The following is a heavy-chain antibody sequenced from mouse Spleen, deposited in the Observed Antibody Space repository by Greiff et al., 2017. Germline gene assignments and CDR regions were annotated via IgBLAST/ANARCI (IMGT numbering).Heavy chain of an antibody. V-gene: IGHV1-39*01. Sequence: VHVKQSGPELVKPGASVKISCKASGYSFPDYNMNWVKQSNGKSLEWIGVINPNYGTTSYNQKFKGKATLTVDQSSSTAYMQLNSLTSEDSAVYYCAREELGQRSWFAYWGQGTLVTVSA. CDR1: GYSFPDYN. CDR2: INPNYGTT. CDR3: AREELGQRSWFAY. D-gene: IGHD3-3*01. J-gene: IGHJ3*01.